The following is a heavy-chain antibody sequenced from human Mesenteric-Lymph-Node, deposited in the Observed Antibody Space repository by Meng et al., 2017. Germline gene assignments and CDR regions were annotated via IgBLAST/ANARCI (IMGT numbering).Heavy chain of an antibody. CDR2: ISAYNGNT. V-gene: IGHV1-18*01. Sequence: VLLGQSGAGVKKPGASVKVSCKASGYTFTSYGISWVRQAPGQGLEWMGWISAYNGNTNYAQKLQGRVTMTTDTSTSTAYMELRSLRSDDTAVYYCARVTPKTKSPVFDYWGQGTLVTVSS. CDR1: GYTFTSYG. CDR3: ARVTPKTKSPVFDY. J-gene: IGHJ4*02.